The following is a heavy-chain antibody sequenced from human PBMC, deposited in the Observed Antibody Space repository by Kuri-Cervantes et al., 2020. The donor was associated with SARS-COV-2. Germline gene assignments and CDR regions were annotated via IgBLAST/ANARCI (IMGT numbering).Heavy chain of an antibody. CDR3: TRDGAYNYYDSNYYGMDV. CDR1: GGTFSSYA. Sequence: SVKVSCKASGGTFSSYAISWVRQAPGQGLEWMGRIIPIFGIANYAQKFQGRVTITADKSTSTAYMELSSLRSEDTAVYYCTRDGAYNYYDSNYYGMDVWGQGTTVTDSS. J-gene: IGHJ6*02. CDR2: IIPIFGIA. V-gene: IGHV1-69*04. D-gene: IGHD3-22*01.